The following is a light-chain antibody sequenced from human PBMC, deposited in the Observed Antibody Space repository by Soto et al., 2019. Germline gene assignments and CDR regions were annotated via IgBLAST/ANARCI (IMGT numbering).Light chain of an antibody. CDR2: GAS. J-gene: IGKJ4*01. CDR1: QSVSSNY. V-gene: IGKV3-20*01. CDR3: QQYGSSPALS. Sequence: EIVLTQSPGTLSLSPGERATLSCRASQSVSSNYLAWYQQKAGQAPRLLIYGASSRATGIPDRFSGSGSGTDFTLTISRLEPEDFAVYYCQQYGSSPALSFGGGTKVVIK.